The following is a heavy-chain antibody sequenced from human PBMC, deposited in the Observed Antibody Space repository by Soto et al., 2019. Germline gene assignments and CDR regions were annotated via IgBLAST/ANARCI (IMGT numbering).Heavy chain of an antibody. CDR1: GYTFTNSD. CDR2: MNPDSGHA. Sequence: ASVKVSCKASGYTFTNSDINCVRQAPGQVLEWMGWMNPDSGHAAYAQKFQGRVTLTTSTSTSTVYMEMRSLGSEDTAVYYCARRPHCSGGICYYGLDNWGQGTLVTVSS. D-gene: IGHD2-15*01. J-gene: IGHJ4*02. V-gene: IGHV1-8*01. CDR3: ARRPHCSGGICYYGLDN.